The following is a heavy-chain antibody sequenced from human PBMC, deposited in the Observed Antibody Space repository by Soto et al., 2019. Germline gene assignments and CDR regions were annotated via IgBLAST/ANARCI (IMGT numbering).Heavy chain of an antibody. Sequence: SETLSLTCTVSGGSVSSGSYYWSWIRQPPGKGLEWIGYIYYSGSTNYNPSLKSRVTISVDTSKNQFSLKLSSVTAADTAMYYSAIEIRGAASPTFDDWGQGTLVTVSS. CDR1: GGSVSSGSYY. V-gene: IGHV4-61*01. D-gene: IGHD2-15*01. CDR2: IYYSGST. CDR3: AIEIRGAASPTFDD. J-gene: IGHJ4*02.